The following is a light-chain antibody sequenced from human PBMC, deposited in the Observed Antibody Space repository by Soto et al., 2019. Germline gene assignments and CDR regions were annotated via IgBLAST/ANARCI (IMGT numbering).Light chain of an antibody. CDR2: GAS. J-gene: IGKJ4*01. CDR1: QSVVNNQ. Sequence: EIVLTQSPGTLSLSPGERATLSCRASQSVVNNQLTWYQQKPGQTPKVLIYGASTRGTGIPDRFSGSGSGTDFTLTISRLEPDDFAVYYCQQYGTYVTFGGGTKVEIK. V-gene: IGKV3-20*01. CDR3: QQYGTYVT.